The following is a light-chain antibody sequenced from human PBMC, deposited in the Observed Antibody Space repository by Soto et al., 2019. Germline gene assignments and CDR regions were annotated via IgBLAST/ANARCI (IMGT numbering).Light chain of an antibody. CDR2: RAS. Sequence: EIVVTQSPSTLALSPGERATLSCRASQSVSSNLAWYQQKPGQAPRLLIYRASTRATGIPARFSGSGSGTDFTLTISSLQPEDFEVYYCQQDYNLPITFGQGTRLEIK. CDR3: QQDYNLPIT. V-gene: IGKV3D-7*01. CDR1: QSVSSN. J-gene: IGKJ5*01.